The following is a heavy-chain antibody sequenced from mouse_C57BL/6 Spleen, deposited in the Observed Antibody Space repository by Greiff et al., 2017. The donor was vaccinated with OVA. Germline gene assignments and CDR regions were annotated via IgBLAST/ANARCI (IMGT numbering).Heavy chain of an antibody. CDR1: GFTFSDYG. CDR3: ARTITTVVDWYFDV. Sequence: EVKVVESGGGLVKPGGSLKLSCAASGFTFSDYGMHWVRQAPEKGLEWVAYISSGSSTIYYADTVKGRFTISRDNAKNTLFLQMTSLRSEDTAMYYCARTITTVVDWYFDVWGTGTTVTVSS. J-gene: IGHJ1*03. D-gene: IGHD1-1*01. V-gene: IGHV5-17*01. CDR2: ISSGSSTI.